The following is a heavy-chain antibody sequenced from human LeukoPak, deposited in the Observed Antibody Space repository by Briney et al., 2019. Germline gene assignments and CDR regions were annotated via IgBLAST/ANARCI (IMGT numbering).Heavy chain of an antibody. CDR2: IYTSGST. Sequence: SETLSLTCTVSGGSISSYYWSWIWQPAGKGLEWIGRIYTSGSTNYNPSLKSRVTMSVDTSKNQFSLKLSSVTAADTAVYYCARDTRRLTNFYGGPTQDYWGQGTLVTVSS. D-gene: IGHD4-23*01. CDR3: ARDTRRLTNFYGGPTQDY. J-gene: IGHJ4*02. V-gene: IGHV4-4*07. CDR1: GGSISSYY.